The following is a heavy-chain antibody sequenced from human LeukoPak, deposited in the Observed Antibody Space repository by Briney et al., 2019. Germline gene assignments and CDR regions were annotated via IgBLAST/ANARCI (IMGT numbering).Heavy chain of an antibody. J-gene: IGHJ4*02. CDR3: ARTIRGY. CDR2: IKEDGSEK. Sequence: GGSLRLSCAASGFTFSTHWMSWVRQAPGKGLEWVANIKEDGSEKYYVDYVKGRFTISRDNAKNSLYLQMNSLRAEDTAVYYCARTIRGYWGQGTLVTVSS. D-gene: IGHD3-10*01. CDR1: GFTFSTHW. V-gene: IGHV3-7*01.